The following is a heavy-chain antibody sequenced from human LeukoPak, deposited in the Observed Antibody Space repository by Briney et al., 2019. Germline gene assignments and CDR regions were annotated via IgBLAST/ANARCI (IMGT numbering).Heavy chain of an antibody. CDR3: AKTTAGNSSGRNPGWPVDY. CDR2: VSGSGGIT. CDR1: GFTFNSYA. V-gene: IGHV3-23*01. Sequence: GGSLRLSCAASGFTFNSYAMTWVRQAPGKGLEWVSHVSGSGGITYYADSVKGRFTIFRDNSKNTLYLQMNSLRADDTAVYCCAKTTAGNSSGRNPGWPVDYWGQGALVTVSS. J-gene: IGHJ4*02. D-gene: IGHD6-19*01.